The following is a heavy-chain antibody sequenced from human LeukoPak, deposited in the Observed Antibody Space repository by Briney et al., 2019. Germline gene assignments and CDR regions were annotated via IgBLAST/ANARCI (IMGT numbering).Heavy chain of an antibody. Sequence: GGSLRLSCAASDFTVSTNYMTWVRQAPGKGLEWVSIIYSGGSAFYADSVWCRFTIPRDNSKKTLYLQMNRLRADDTAVYYCARAGDHYYGLDVWGQGTTVTVSS. D-gene: IGHD5-24*01. CDR1: DFTVSTNY. J-gene: IGHJ6*02. CDR3: ARAGDHYYGLDV. CDR2: IYSGGSA. V-gene: IGHV3-66*01.